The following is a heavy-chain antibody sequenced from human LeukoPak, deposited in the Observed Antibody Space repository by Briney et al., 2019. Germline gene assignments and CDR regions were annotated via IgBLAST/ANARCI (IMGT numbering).Heavy chain of an antibody. D-gene: IGHD3-22*01. CDR2: IDWDDDK. CDR1: GFSLSTHGMC. J-gene: IGHJ4*02. V-gene: IGHV2-70*11. Sequence: ESGPALVKPTQTLTLTCTFSGFSLSTHGMCVSWIRQPPGKALEWVARIDWDDDKYFRTSLETRLTISKDTSKNQVVLTMTNMDPVDTATYYCARGRGYFYDSSGYYTFDYWGQGTLVTVSS. CDR3: ARGRGYFYDSSGYYTFDY.